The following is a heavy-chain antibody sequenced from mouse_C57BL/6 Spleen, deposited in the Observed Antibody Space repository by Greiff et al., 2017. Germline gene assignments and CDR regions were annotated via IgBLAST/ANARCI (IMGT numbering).Heavy chain of an antibody. CDR2: IDPSGSST. CDR3: ARSGYYGSSDYAMDY. J-gene: IGHJ4*01. D-gene: IGHD1-1*01. Sequence: QVQLQQPGAELVMPGASVKLSCKASGYTFTSYWMHWVKQRPGQGLEWIGEIDPSGSSTNYNEKFKGKTTLTVETSSNTAYMQLSSLTSEDSAVYYCARSGYYGSSDYAMDYWGQGTSVTVSS. CDR1: GYTFTSYW. V-gene: IGHV1-69*01.